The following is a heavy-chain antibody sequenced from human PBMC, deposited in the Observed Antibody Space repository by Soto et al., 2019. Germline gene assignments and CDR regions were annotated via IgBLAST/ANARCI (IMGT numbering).Heavy chain of an antibody. V-gene: IGHV1-46*01. CDR1: GYTFTNYY. CDR3: ATTTTLGGAMITKITFDC. D-gene: IGHD3-16*01. CDR2: IHYSGATP. J-gene: IGHJ4*02. Sequence: SVQVSCKASGYTFTNYYMHWVRQAPGQGLEWMGVIHYSGATPTYAQKFQGRVTMARDTSTSTVYVELSSLTSEDTAVYYYATTTTLGGAMITKITFDCLGQGTPVTFS.